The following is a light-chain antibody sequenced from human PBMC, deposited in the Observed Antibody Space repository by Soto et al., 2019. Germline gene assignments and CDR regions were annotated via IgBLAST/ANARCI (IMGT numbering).Light chain of an antibody. Sequence: ELVLTQSPATRSLSPGERATLSGRASQSVSSYLAWYQQKPGQAPRLLIYDASNRATGIPARFSGSGSGTDFTLNISSLEPEDFAVYYCQQRSNWPPRATFGQGTRLEIK. V-gene: IGKV3-11*01. CDR1: QSVSSY. CDR3: QQRSNWPPRAT. J-gene: IGKJ5*01. CDR2: DAS.